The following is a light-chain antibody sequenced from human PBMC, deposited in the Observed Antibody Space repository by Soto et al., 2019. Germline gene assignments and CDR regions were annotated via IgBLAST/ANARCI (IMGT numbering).Light chain of an antibody. Sequence: EIVMTQSPATRSVSPGERATLSCRASQSFSSNLAWYKQKPGQDPRLLIYGASTRATGIPARFSDSGSGTECTLTLSSLQSEDFAGYYCQQYNKWAWLRSFGQGTMREIK. CDR3: QQYNKWAWLRS. CDR1: QSFSSN. V-gene: IGKV3-15*01. J-gene: IGKJ2*04. CDR2: GAS.